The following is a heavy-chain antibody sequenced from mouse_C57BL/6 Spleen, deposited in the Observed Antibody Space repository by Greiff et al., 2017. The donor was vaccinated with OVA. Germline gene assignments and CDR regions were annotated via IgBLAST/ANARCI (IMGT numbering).Heavy chain of an antibody. CDR1: GYSITSGYY. CDR3: ARETAQADYFDY. J-gene: IGHJ2*01. CDR2: ISYDGSN. Sequence: DVHLVESGPGLVKPSQSLSLTCSVTGYSITSGYYWNWIRQFPGNKLEWMGYISYDGSNNYNPSLKNRISITRDTSKNQFFLKLNSVTTEDTATYYCARETAQADYFDYWGQGTTLTVSS. V-gene: IGHV3-6*01. D-gene: IGHD3-2*02.